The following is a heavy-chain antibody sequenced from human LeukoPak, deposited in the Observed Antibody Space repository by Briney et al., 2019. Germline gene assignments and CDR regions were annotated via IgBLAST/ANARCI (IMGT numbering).Heavy chain of an antibody. D-gene: IGHD1-1*01. J-gene: IGHJ6*02. CDR2: ISAYNGDT. CDR1: GYTFTSYG. Sequence: ASVKVSCKASGYTFTSYGVSWVRQAPGQGLEWMGWISAYNGDTNYAQKVQGRVTMTTDTSTTTAYMEVRSLRSDDTAVYYCARDLRTADSYNYYYGLDVWGQGTTVTVSS. CDR3: ARDLRTADSYNYYYGLDV. V-gene: IGHV1-18*01.